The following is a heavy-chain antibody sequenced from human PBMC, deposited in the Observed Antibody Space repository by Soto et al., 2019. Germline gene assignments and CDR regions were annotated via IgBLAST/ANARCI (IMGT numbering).Heavy chain of an antibody. Sequence: GGSLRLSCAASGFTFSSYAMHWVRQAPGKGLEWVAVISYDGSNKYYADSVKGRFTISRDNSKNTLYLQMNSLRAEDTAVYYCARDPIYVGLPQYFDYWGQGTLVTVSS. D-gene: IGHD3-10*02. CDR1: GFTFSSYA. J-gene: IGHJ4*02. CDR3: ARDPIYVGLPQYFDY. CDR2: ISYDGSNK. V-gene: IGHV3-30-3*01.